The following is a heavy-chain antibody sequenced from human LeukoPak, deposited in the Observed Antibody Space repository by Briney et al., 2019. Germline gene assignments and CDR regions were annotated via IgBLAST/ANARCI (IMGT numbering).Heavy chain of an antibody. D-gene: IGHD3-10*02. CDR2: IYYSGST. V-gene: IGHV4-59*01. J-gene: IGHJ2*01. CDR1: DGSISNYY. Sequence: SETLSLTCTVSDGSISNYYWNWIRQPPGKGLEWIGYIYYSGSTNYNPSLKSRVTISVDTSKNQFSLKLSSVTAADTAVFYCARRALSVSTVRGVNWYFDLWGRGTLVTVSS. CDR3: ARRALSVSTVRGVNWYFDL.